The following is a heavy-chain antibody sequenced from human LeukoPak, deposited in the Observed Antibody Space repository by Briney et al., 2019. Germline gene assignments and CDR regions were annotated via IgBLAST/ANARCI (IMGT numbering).Heavy chain of an antibody. V-gene: IGHV1-69*01. CDR2: IIPIFGTA. J-gene: IGHJ4*02. CDR1: GGTFSSYA. CDR3: AREGSVDWLGRRPLYFDY. Sequence: SVKVSRKASGGTFSSYAISWVRQAPGQGLEWMGGIIPIFGTANYAQKFQGRVTITADESTSTAYMELSSLRSEDTAVYYCAREGSVDWLGRRPLYFDYWGQGTRVTVSS. D-gene: IGHD3-9*01.